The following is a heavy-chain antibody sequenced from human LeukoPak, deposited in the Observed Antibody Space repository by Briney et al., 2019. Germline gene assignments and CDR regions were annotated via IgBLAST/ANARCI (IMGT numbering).Heavy chain of an antibody. CDR3: ARPGKYCSSINCSSNDAFDI. CDR1: GYNFTNYD. CDR2: MNPDSGNT. J-gene: IGHJ3*02. D-gene: IGHD2-2*01. Sequence: GASVKVSCKASGYNFTNYDIKWVRQATGQGLEWMGWMNPDSGNTAYTQNFQGRVTMTKNTSISTAYMELSSLRSEDTAVYYCARPGKYCSSINCSSNDAFDIWGQGTMVTVSS. V-gene: IGHV1-8*01.